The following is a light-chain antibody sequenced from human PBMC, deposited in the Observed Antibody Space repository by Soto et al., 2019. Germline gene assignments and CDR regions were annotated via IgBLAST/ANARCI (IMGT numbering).Light chain of an antibody. J-gene: IGLJ2*01. CDR2: EVS. Sequence: QSVLTQPASVSGSPGQSITISCTGTDTDIGRHNYVSWYQQYPGKAPKLIIFEVSNRPSGVSDRFSGSKSGNTASLTISGLQPEDEAEYHCTSYRSTYNLIFGGGTKLTVL. CDR3: TSYRSTYNLI. V-gene: IGLV2-14*01. CDR1: DTDIGRHNY.